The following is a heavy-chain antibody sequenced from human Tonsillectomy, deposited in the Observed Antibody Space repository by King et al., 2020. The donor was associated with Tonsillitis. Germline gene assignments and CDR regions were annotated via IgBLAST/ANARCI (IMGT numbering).Heavy chain of an antibody. D-gene: IGHD2/OR15-2a*01. V-gene: IGHV3-30*18. CDR1: GFSFTTYG. CDR3: AKVGFYSLPPYYYYGMDV. Sequence: HVQLVESGGGVVQPGRSLRLSCATSGFSFTTYGMHWVRQAPGKGLEWVAVISYDGIKKYYADSVKGRFTISRDDSKDTLYLQMNSLRAEDTAVYHCAKVGFYSLPPYYYYGMDVWGQGTTVTVSS. J-gene: IGHJ6*02. CDR2: ISYDGIKK.